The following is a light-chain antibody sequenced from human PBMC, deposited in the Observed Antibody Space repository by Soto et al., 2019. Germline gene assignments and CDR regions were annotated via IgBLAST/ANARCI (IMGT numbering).Light chain of an antibody. Sequence: DIQMTQSPSSLSASVGDRVTITCRASQSISSYLNWYQQKPGKAPKLLIYAASSLQSGVPSRFSGSGSGTDFTLTISRLQPEDFATYYCKQSYSTPTWTFGQGTKVEIK. V-gene: IGKV1-39*01. CDR2: AAS. J-gene: IGKJ1*01. CDR3: KQSYSTPTWT. CDR1: QSISSY.